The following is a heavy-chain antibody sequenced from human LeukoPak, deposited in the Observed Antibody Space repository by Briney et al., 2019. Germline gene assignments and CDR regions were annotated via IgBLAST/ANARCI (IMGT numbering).Heavy chain of an antibody. V-gene: IGHV4-39*01. CDR1: GGSISSSSYY. J-gene: IGHJ4*02. CDR3: ARVPLEPRSFFFDQ. Sequence: PSETLSLTCTVSGGSISSSSYYWGWIRQPPGKGLEWIVSIYYSGSTYYNPSLKSRVTISVDTSKNQFSLKLSSVTAADTAVYYCARVPLEPRSFFFDQWGQGTLVTGSS. CDR2: IYYSGST. D-gene: IGHD1-1*01.